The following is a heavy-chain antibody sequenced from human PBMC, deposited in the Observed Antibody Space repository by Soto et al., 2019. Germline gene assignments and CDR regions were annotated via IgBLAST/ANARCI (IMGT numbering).Heavy chain of an antibody. CDR3: AKDLFTGPGNYCDY. CDR2: ISGSGGSK. CDR1: GFTFSSYA. V-gene: IGHV3-23*01. J-gene: IGHJ4*02. Sequence: GGSLRLSCAASGFTFSSYAMSWVRQAPGKGLEWVSAISGSGGSKYYSDSVKGRFTISRDNSKNTLYLHMNSLRADDTAVYYCAKDLFTGPGNYCDYWGQGTLVTVSS. D-gene: IGHD3-10*01.